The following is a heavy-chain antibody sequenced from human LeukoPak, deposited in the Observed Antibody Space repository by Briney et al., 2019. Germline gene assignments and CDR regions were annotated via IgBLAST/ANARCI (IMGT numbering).Heavy chain of an antibody. V-gene: IGHV3-33*01. D-gene: IGHD3-22*01. CDR3: ARDYYDSSGYYTNISP. CDR2: IWYDGSNK. J-gene: IGHJ5*02. CDR1: GFTFSSYG. Sequence: GGSLRLSCAASGFTFSSYGMHWVRQAPGKGLEWVAVIWYDGSNKYYADSVKGRFTISRDNSKNTLYLQMNSLRAEDTAVYYCARDYYDSSGYYTNISPWGQGTLVTVSS.